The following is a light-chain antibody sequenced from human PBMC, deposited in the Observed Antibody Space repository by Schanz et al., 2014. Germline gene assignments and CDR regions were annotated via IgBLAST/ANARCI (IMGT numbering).Light chain of an antibody. CDR3: AAWDDSLNGWV. CDR2: GNK. J-gene: IGLJ3*02. V-gene: IGLV1-40*01. Sequence: QSVLTQPPSVSGAPGQRVTISCTGSSSNIGAGYDVHWYQQLPGTAPKLLMYGNKNRPSGVPDRFSGSKSDTSASLAISGFQSEDEADYSCAAWDDSLNGWVFGGGTKLTVL. CDR1: SSNIGAGYD.